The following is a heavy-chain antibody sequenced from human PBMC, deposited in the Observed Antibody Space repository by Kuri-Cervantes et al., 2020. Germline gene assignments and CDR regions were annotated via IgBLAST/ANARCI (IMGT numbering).Heavy chain of an antibody. Sequence: SETLSLTCTVSGGSVSSGSYYWSWIRQPLGKGLEWIGYIYYSGSTYYNPSLKSRVTISVDTSKNQFSLRLSSVTAADTAVYYCARWGSSSWYFQHWGQGALVTVSS. J-gene: IGHJ1*01. CDR1: GGSVSSGSYY. D-gene: IGHD6-13*01. CDR2: IYYSGST. V-gene: IGHV4-61*01. CDR3: ARWGSSSWYFQH.